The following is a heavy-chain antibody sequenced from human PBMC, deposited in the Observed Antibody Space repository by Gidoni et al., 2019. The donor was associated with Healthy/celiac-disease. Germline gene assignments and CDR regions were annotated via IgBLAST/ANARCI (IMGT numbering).Heavy chain of an antibody. CDR2: ISSSSSTI. Sequence: EVQLVESGGGLVQPGGSLRLSCAASGVTFSSYSMNWVRQAPGKGLEWVSYISSSSSTISYADSVKGRFTISRDNAKNSLYLQMNSLRDADTAVYYCAMTSSGDLVAFDIWGQGTMVTVSS. CDR3: AMTSSGDLVAFDI. V-gene: IGHV3-48*02. J-gene: IGHJ3*02. CDR1: GVTFSSYS. D-gene: IGHD4-17*01.